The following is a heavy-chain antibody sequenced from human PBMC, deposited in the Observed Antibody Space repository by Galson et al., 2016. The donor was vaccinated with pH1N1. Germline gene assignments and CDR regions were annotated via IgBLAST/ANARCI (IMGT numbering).Heavy chain of an antibody. CDR2: ISYGGSNK. J-gene: IGHJ4*02. CDR1: RFTFSRHA. CDR3: ATGLLAAAGTFDY. V-gene: IGHV3-30*04. Sequence: SLRLSCAASRFTFSRHAMHWVRQAPGKGLEWVAVISYGGSNKYYADSVKGRFTISRDNSKNTLYLQMNSLRAEDTAVYYCATGLLAAAGTFDYWGQGTLVTVSS. D-gene: IGHD6-13*01.